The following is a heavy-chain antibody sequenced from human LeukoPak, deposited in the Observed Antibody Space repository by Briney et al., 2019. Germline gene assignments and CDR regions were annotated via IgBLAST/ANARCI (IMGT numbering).Heavy chain of an antibody. CDR1: GFTFSSSP. D-gene: IGHD2-15*01. CDR3: AKRECLGGSCYAMA. CDR2: ISASGVST. Sequence: TGGSLRLSCTASGFTFSSSPMSWVRQAPGKGLEWVSAISASGVSTYYAGSVRGRFTISRDNSMNTLSLQMISLRAEDTAIYYCAKRECLGGSCYAMAWGQGTLVTVSS. V-gene: IGHV3-23*01. J-gene: IGHJ5*02.